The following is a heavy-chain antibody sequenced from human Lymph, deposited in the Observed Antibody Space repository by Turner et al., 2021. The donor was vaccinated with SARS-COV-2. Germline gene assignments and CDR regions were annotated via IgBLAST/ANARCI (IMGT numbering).Heavy chain of an antibody. CDR2: IGGDGGST. CDR1: GSTFDDYA. Sequence: EVQLVESGGGVVQPGGSLRLSCAASGSTFDDYAMHWVRQAPGKGLEWVSLIGGDGGSTYYADSVKGRFTISRDDSKNSLYLQINSLRTEDTALYYCAKEGLSGRRLHFVPYFAYWGQGTLVSVSS. D-gene: IGHD2-21*01. V-gene: IGHV3-43*02. J-gene: IGHJ4*02. CDR3: AKEGLSGRRLHFVPYFAY.